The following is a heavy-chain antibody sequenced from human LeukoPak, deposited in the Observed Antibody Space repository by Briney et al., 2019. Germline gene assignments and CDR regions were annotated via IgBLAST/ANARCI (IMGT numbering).Heavy chain of an antibody. D-gene: IGHD1-26*01. CDR3: ARDRASKGMDV. CDR1: GFTFSDYY. J-gene: IGHJ6*02. CDR2: IYSGGST. V-gene: IGHV3-53*04. Sequence: GGSLRLSCAASGFTFSDYYMSWIRQAPGKGLEWVSVIYSGGSTYYADSVKGRFTISRHNSKNTLYLQMNSLRAEDTAVYYCARDRASKGMDVWGQGTTVTVSS.